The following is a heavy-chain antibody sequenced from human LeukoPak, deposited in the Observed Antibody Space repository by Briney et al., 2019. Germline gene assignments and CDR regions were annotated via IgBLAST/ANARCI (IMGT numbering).Heavy chain of an antibody. V-gene: IGHV3-43D*03. CDR3: ARDRSGGDWNDAFDI. CDR1: GFTFHDYA. Sequence: GGSLRLSCAASGFTFHDYAMHWVRHAPGKGLEWVSLISLDGGSTYYADSVKGRFTISRDNAKNSLYLQMNSLRAEDTALYYCARDRSGGDWNDAFDIWGQGTMVTVSS. D-gene: IGHD2-21*01. CDR2: ISLDGGST. J-gene: IGHJ3*02.